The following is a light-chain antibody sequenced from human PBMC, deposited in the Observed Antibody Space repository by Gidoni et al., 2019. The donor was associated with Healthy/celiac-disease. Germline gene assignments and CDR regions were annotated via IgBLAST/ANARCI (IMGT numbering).Light chain of an antibody. CDR1: QSVSSSY. Sequence: TQSPGTLSLSPRERATLSCRASQSVSSSYLAWYQQKPGQAPMLLIYGASSRATGIPDRFSGRGSGTDFTLTISRLEPEDFAVYYCQQYGSSPPTFXXXTKVEIK. CDR3: QQYGSSPPT. CDR2: GAS. J-gene: IGKJ1*01. V-gene: IGKV3-20*01.